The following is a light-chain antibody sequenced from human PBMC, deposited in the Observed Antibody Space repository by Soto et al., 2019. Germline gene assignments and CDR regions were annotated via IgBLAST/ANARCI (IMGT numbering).Light chain of an antibody. V-gene: IGKV1-5*01. J-gene: IGKJ1*01. CDR3: QQYNSYPWT. CDR2: DAS. Sequence: DIQMTQSPSTLSASIGDRVTITCRASESIRTWLAWYQHKPGKAPKFLIYDASSLESGVPSRFSGSGSGTEFTLTISSLQPDDFATYYCQQYNSYPWTFGQGTKVE. CDR1: ESIRTW.